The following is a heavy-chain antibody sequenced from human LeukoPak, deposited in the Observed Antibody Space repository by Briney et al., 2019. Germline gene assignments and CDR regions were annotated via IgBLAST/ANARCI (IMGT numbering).Heavy chain of an antibody. Sequence: GGSLRLSCAASGFTFDSFVMHWVRQAPGKGLEWLAVISHDGRITFYGESVKGRFTISRDNSKNTLYLQMNSLRTEDTAVYYCAKDLGDSAGWYLDYWGQGTLVTVSS. CDR2: ISHDGRIT. D-gene: IGHD3-16*01. CDR3: AKDLGDSAGWYLDY. J-gene: IGHJ4*02. V-gene: IGHV3-30*18. CDR1: GFTFDSFV.